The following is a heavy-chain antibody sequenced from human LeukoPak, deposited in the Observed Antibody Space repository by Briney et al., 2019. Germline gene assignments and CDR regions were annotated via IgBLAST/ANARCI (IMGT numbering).Heavy chain of an antibody. CDR3: ARDLRMGGPWRQFDY. CDR2: IYYSGST. J-gene: IGHJ4*02. CDR1: GGSMSSYY. V-gene: IGHV4-59*12. Sequence: PSETLSLTCIVSGGSMSSYYWSWIRQPPGKGLEWIGYIYYSGSTNYNPSLKSRVSMSVDTSNNQFSLKLNSLTAADTAVYYCARDLRMGGPWRQFDYWGQGTLVTVSS. D-gene: IGHD3-16*01.